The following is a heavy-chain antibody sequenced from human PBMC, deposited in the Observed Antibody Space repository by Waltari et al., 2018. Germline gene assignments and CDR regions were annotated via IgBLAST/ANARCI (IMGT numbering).Heavy chain of an antibody. CDR1: GYSISSGYY. CDR2: IYHSGST. CDR3: ARLESGDSSGYYPYWYFDL. V-gene: IGHV4-38-2*01. J-gene: IGHJ2*01. D-gene: IGHD3-22*01. Sequence: QVQLQESGPGLVKPSETLSLTCAVSGYSISSGYYWGWIRQPPGKGLEWIGSIYHSGSTYYNPSLKSRVTISVDTSKNQFSLKLSSVTAADTAVYYCARLESGDSSGYYPYWYFDLWGRGTLVTVSS.